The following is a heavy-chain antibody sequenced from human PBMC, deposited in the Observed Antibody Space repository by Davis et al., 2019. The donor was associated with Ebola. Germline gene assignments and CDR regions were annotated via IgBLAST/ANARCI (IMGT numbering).Heavy chain of an antibody. Sequence: GESLKISCAASGFTFRDYSMNWVRQAPGKGLEWVSFISSRSRTIYYADSVKGRLTISRDNDKNSLYLQMNSLRDEDTAVYYCARDLTHYDFWSGSPKGGMDVWGQGTTVTVSS. CDR3: ARDLTHYDFWSGSPKGGMDV. D-gene: IGHD3-3*01. CDR1: GFTFRDYS. V-gene: IGHV3-48*02. J-gene: IGHJ6*02. CDR2: ISSRSRTI.